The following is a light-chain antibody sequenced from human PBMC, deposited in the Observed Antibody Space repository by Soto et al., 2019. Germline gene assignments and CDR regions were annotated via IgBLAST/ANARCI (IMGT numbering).Light chain of an antibody. CDR2: GAS. CDR3: QQYGSSPWT. Sequence: IVLTKYQGTLSLSPGERATLSCRASQSVGSSYLAWYQQKPGQAPRLLIHGASSRATGIPDRFSGSGSGTDFTLPISRLEPEDFAVYYCQQYGSSPWTSGQGTKVDI. V-gene: IGKV3-20*01. CDR1: QSVGSSY. J-gene: IGKJ1*01.